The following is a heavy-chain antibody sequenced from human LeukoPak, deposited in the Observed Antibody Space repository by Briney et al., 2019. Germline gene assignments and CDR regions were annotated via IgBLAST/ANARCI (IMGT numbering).Heavy chain of an antibody. CDR2: IYYSGTT. CDR3: ATHHYYDSSGYSYAFDI. V-gene: IGHV4-39*01. D-gene: IGHD3-22*01. J-gene: IGHJ3*02. CDR1: GGSISSSSHY. Sequence: SETLSLTCTVSGGSISSSSHYWGWVRQPPGKGLGWIGSIYYSGTTYYNPSLKSRVTISVDTSKNQFSLKLSSVTAADTAVYYCATHHYYDSSGYSYAFDIWGQGTMVTVSS.